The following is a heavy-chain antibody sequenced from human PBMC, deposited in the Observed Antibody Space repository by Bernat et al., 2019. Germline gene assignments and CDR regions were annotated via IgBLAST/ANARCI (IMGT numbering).Heavy chain of an antibody. Sequence: EVQLVESGGGLVQPGGSLRLSCAASGFTFSSYAMHWVRQAPGKGLEYVSAISSNGGSKYYANSVKGRFTISRDNSRNKLYLQMGSLRAEDMAGYYCARGDIVVVVAATLFGGMDVWGQGTTVTVSS. V-gene: IGHV3-64*01. D-gene: IGHD2-15*01. CDR3: ARGDIVVVVAATLFGGMDV. CDR1: GFTFSSYA. CDR2: ISSNGGSK. J-gene: IGHJ6*02.